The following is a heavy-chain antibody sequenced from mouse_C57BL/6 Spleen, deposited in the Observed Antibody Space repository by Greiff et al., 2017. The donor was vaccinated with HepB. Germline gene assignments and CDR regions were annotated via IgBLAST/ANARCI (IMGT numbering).Heavy chain of an antibody. J-gene: IGHJ3*01. V-gene: IGHV1-22*01. CDR1: GYTFTDYN. CDR3: AREGVTAGAY. Sequence: EVELQQSGPELVKPGASVKMSCKASGYTFTDYNMHWVKQSHGKSLEWIGYINPNNGGTSYNQKFKGKATLTVNKSSITAYMELRSLTSEDSAVYYCAREGVTAGAYWGQGTLVTVSA. D-gene: IGHD2-2*01. CDR2: INPNNGGT.